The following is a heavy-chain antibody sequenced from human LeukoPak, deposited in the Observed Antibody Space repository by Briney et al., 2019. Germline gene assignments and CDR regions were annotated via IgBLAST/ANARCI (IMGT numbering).Heavy chain of an antibody. CDR3: AREGTAGDFDY. J-gene: IGHJ4*02. D-gene: IGHD3-10*01. Sequence: SETLSLTCTVSGGSISSYYWSWIRQPPGKGLEWIGYIYYSGSTNYNPSLKSRVTISVDTSKNQFSLKLSSVTAADTAVYYCAREGTAGDFDYWGQGTLVTVSS. CDR2: IYYSGST. CDR1: GGSISSYY. V-gene: IGHV4-59*01.